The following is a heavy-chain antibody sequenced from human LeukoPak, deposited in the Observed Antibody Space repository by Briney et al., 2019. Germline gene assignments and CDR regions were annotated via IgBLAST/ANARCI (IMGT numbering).Heavy chain of an antibody. CDR1: GFMFNDYA. CDR2: ISWNSGNM. D-gene: IGHD6-13*01. V-gene: IGHV3-9*01. CDR3: AKGPGLGAGKRYLDL. J-gene: IGHJ2*01. Sequence: GESLRLSCAPSGFMFNDYAPHWVRQAPGKSLEWVSSISWNSGNMYYVDSVKGRFTISRDNAKNSLSLQMNSLKPEDTALYYCAKGPGLGAGKRYLDLWGRGTLVIVSS.